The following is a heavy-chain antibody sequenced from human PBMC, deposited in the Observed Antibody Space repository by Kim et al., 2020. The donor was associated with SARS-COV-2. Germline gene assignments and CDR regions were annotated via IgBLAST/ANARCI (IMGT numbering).Heavy chain of an antibody. D-gene: IGHD3-3*01. V-gene: IGHV3-23*01. CDR3: ATKRGYDFWSDDYYYGMDV. J-gene: IGHJ6*02. CDR2: ISGSGGST. Sequence: GGFLRLSCAASGFTFSSYAMSWVRQAPGKGLEWVSAISGSGGSTYYADSVKGRFTISRDNSKNTLYLQMNSLRAEDTAVYYCATKRGYDFWSDDYYYGMDVWGQGTTVTVSS. CDR1: GFTFSSYA.